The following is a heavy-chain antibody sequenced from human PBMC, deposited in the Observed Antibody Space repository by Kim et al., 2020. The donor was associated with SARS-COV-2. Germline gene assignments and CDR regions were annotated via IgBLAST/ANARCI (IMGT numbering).Heavy chain of an antibody. D-gene: IGHD6-19*01. CDR1: GFTFSSYA. CDR2: ISTNGGST. Sequence: GGSLRLSCSASGFTFSSYAMHWVRQAPGKGLEYVSGISTNGGSTYYADSVKDRFIISRDNSRNMLNLQMSSLRSEDTAVYYCVKERTSGWYDFDYWGQGTLGAVS. J-gene: IGHJ4*02. V-gene: IGHV3-64D*06. CDR3: VKERTSGWYDFDY.